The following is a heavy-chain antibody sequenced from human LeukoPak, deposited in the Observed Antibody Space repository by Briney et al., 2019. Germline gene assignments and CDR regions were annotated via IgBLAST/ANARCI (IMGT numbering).Heavy chain of an antibody. CDR3: ARDCSGGKCYNGIVAGMDV. D-gene: IGHD2-15*01. J-gene: IGHJ6*02. Sequence: SETLSLTCTVSGGSITTYYWSWIRQPPGKGLEWIGYIFYSGDTNYNPSLKSRVTMSVDTSKNQLSLNLSSVTAADTAAQYCARDCSGGKCYNGIVAGMDVWGQGTTVTVSS. CDR1: GGSITTYY. V-gene: IGHV4-59*01. CDR2: IFYSGDT.